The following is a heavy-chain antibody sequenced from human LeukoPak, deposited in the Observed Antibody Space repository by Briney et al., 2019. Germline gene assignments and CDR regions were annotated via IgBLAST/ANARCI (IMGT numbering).Heavy chain of an antibody. V-gene: IGHV4-34*01. CDR2: INHSGST. D-gene: IGHD3-16*02. Sequence: SETLSLTCAVYGGSFSGYYWSWIRQPPGKGLEWIGEINHSGSTNYNPSLKSRVTISVDTSKNQFSLKLSSVTAADTAVYYCAVTSYRYYYYGMDVWGQGTTATVSS. J-gene: IGHJ6*02. CDR1: GGSFSGYY. CDR3: AVTSYRYYYYGMDV.